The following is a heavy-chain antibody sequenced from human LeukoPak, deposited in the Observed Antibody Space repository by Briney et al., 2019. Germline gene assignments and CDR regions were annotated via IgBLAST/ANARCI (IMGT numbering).Heavy chain of an antibody. Sequence: GGSLRLSCAASGFTFSSYAMSWVRQAPGKGLEWVSAISGSGGSTYYADSVKGRFTISRDNSKNTLYLQMSSLRAEDTAVYYCAKGSWGYDFWSGYYTYFDYWGQGTLVTVSS. CDR1: GFTFSSYA. J-gene: IGHJ4*02. CDR2: ISGSGGST. D-gene: IGHD3-3*01. V-gene: IGHV3-23*01. CDR3: AKGSWGYDFWSGYYTYFDY.